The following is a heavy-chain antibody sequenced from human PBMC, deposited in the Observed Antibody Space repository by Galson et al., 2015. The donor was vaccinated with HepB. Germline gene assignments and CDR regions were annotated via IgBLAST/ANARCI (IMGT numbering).Heavy chain of an antibody. CDR2: ISAYDGDT. J-gene: IGHJ5*02. CDR1: GYTFASYG. D-gene: IGHD2-15*01. V-gene: IGHV1-18*04. CDR3: ARAYRCRGTYCGPLCLIDP. Sequence: SVKVSCKASGYTFASYGITWVRQAPGQGLEWMGWISAYDGDTSYSQRLQERVTMTTGTSTGTAYMELRSLRSDDTAVYYCARAYRCRGTYCGPLCLIDPWGPGTLVTVSS.